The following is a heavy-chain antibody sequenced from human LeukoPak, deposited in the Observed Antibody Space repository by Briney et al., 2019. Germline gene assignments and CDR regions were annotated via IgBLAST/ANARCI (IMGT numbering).Heavy chain of an antibody. J-gene: IGHJ5*02. CDR1: GGTFSSYA. Sequence: GSSVKVPCKASGGTFSSYAISWVRQAPGQGLEWMGGIIPIFGTANYAQKSQGRVTITTDESTSTAYMELSSLRSEDTAVYYCARGHSSSSRIWFDPWGQGTLVTVSS. CDR2: IIPIFGTA. V-gene: IGHV1-69*05. D-gene: IGHD6-6*01. CDR3: ARGHSSSSRIWFDP.